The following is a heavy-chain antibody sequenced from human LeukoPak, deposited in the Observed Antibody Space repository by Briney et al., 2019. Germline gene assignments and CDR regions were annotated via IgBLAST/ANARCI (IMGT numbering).Heavy chain of an antibody. CDR1: GGSISSSSYY. Sequence: SETLSLTCTVSGGSISSSSYYWGWIRQPPGKGLEWIGSIYYSGSTYYNPSLKSRVTISVDTSKNQFSLKLSSVTAADTAVYYCARMVRGSSRWFDPWGQGTLVTVSS. CDR3: ARMVRGSSRWFDP. V-gene: IGHV4-39*01. D-gene: IGHD3-10*01. CDR2: IYYSGST. J-gene: IGHJ5*02.